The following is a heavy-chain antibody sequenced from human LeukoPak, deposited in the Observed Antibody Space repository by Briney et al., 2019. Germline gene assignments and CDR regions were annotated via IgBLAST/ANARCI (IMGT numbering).Heavy chain of an antibody. CDR1: GFTFSSYR. V-gene: IGHV3-21*01. D-gene: IGHD6-19*01. Sequence: GGSLRLSCAASGFTFSSYRMNWVRQAPGKGLEWVSSISSSSSYIYYADSVKGRFTISRDNAKNSLYLQMNSLRAEDTAVYYCARRDSSGWSDFDYWGQGTLVTVSS. J-gene: IGHJ4*02. CDR3: ARRDSSGWSDFDY. CDR2: ISSSSSYI.